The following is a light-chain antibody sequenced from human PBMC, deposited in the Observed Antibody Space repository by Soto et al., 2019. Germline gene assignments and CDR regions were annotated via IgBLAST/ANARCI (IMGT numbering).Light chain of an antibody. V-gene: IGKV2-28*01. CDR3: MQTLQTPVT. Sequence: DIVMTQSPLSLPVTPGEPASISCRSSQSLLHSNGYNYLDWYLQKPGQPPQLLISLGSNRASGVPDRFSGSGSGTDFTLKIITVEAEDVGVYYCMQTLQTPVTFGGGTKVDI. J-gene: IGKJ4*01. CDR2: LGS. CDR1: QSLLHSNGYNY.